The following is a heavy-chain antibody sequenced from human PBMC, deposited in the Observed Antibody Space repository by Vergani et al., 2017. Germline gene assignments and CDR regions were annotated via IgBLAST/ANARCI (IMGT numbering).Heavy chain of an antibody. Sequence: QVQLVQSGAEVKKPGASVKVSCKASGSTFTSYYMHWVRQAPGQGLEWMGIINPSGGSTSYAQKFQGRVTMTRDTSTSTVYMELSSLRSEDTAVYYCARVASGRGYSYSYYYGMDVWGQGTTVTVSS. CDR1: GSTFTSYY. D-gene: IGHD5-18*01. J-gene: IGHJ6*02. V-gene: IGHV1-46*01. CDR2: INPSGGST. CDR3: ARVASGRGYSYSYYYGMDV.